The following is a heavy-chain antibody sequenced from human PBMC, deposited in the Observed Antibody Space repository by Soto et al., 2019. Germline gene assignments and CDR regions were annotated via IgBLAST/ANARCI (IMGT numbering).Heavy chain of an antibody. CDR1: GGTFSSYA. CDR3: ARGGGFLYGMDV. CDR2: IIPIFGTA. Sequence: QVQLVQSGAEVKKPGSSVKVSCKASGGTFSSYAISWVRQAPGQGLEWMGGIIPIFGTANYAQKFQGRVTITAEESTSTAYMERSSLRSEHMAVYYCARGGGFLYGMDVWGQGTTVTVSS. J-gene: IGHJ6*02. D-gene: IGHD3-16*01. V-gene: IGHV1-69*01.